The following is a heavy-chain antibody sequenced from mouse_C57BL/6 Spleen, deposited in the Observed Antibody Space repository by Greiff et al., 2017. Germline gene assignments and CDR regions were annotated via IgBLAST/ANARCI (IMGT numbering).Heavy chain of an antibody. CDR2: IDPSDSYT. D-gene: IGHD4-1*01. V-gene: IGHV1-69*01. J-gene: IGHJ3*01. CDR3: ARKGDWDWFAY. Sequence: QVQLKQPGAELVMPGASVKLSCKASGYTFTSYWMHWEKQRPGQGLEWIGEIDPSDSYTNYNQKFKGKSTLTVDKSSSTAYMQLSSLTSEDSAVYYCARKGDWDWFAYWGQGTLVTVSA. CDR1: GYTFTSYW.